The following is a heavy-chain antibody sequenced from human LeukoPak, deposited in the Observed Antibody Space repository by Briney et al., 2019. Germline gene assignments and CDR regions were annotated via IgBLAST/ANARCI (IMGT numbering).Heavy chain of an antibody. CDR3: ARVLRFSSPVDY. V-gene: IGHV1-2*06. CDR2: INPNSGGT. J-gene: IGHJ4*02. D-gene: IGHD6-13*01. Sequence: ASVKVSCKASGYTFTGYYMHWVRQAPGQGLEWMGRINPNSGGTNYAQKFQSRVTMTRDTSISAAYMELSRLRSDDTAVYYCARVLRFSSPVDYWGQGTLVTVSS. CDR1: GYTFTGYY.